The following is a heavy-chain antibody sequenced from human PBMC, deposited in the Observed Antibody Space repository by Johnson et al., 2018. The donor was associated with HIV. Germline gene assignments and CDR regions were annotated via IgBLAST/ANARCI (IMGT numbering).Heavy chain of an antibody. V-gene: IGHV3-20*04. J-gene: IGHJ3*02. CDR1: GFTFSSYW. Sequence: VQLVESGGGLVQPGGSLRLSCAASGFTFSSYWMSWVRQAPGKGLEWVSGINWNGGSTGSADSVKGRFIISRDNSKNTLYRQMNSLRADDTAVYYCARDPSRSPGAFDIWGQGTMVTVSS. CDR2: INWNGGST. CDR3: ARDPSRSPGAFDI.